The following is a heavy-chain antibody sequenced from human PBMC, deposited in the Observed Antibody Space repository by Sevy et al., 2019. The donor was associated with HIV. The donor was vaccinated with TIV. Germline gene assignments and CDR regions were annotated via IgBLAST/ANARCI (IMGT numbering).Heavy chain of an antibody. CDR1: GFTFSSYW. CDR3: ARGYSYGYGMDV. V-gene: IGHV3-74*01. CDR2: ISSDGSPT. J-gene: IGHJ6*02. D-gene: IGHD5-18*01. Sequence: GGSLRLSCAASGFTFSSYWMHWVRQSPGKGLVWVSRISSDGSPTNYADSVKGRFTISRDNAKNTLYLQMNSLRAEDTALYYCARGYSYGYGMDVWGQGTTVTVSS.